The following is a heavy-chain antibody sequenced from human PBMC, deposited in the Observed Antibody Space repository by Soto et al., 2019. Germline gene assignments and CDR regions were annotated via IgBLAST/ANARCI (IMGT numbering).Heavy chain of an antibody. Sequence: GGSLRLSCAASGFTFSSYAMSWIRQAPGKGLEWVSAISGSGGSTYYADSVKGRFTISRDNSKNTLYLQMNSQRAEDTAVYYCAKYRGVYYYYYGMDVWGQGTTVTVSS. J-gene: IGHJ6*02. CDR3: AKYRGVYYYYYGMDV. D-gene: IGHD2-2*01. CDR1: GFTFSSYA. V-gene: IGHV3-23*01. CDR2: ISGSGGST.